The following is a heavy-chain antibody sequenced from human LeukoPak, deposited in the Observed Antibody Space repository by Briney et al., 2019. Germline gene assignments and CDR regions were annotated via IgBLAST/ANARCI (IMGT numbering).Heavy chain of an antibody. J-gene: IGHJ4*02. CDR3: ARGPDGFFDY. D-gene: IGHD5-24*01. CDR1: GFTFSSYG. CDR2: IWYDGSNR. V-gene: IGHV3-33*01. Sequence: PGRSLRLSCAASGFTFSSYGMHWVRQAPGKGLEWVAVIWYDGSNRYYADSVKGRFTISRDNAKNSLYLQMNNLRAEDTAVYYCARGPDGFFDYWGQGTLVTVSS.